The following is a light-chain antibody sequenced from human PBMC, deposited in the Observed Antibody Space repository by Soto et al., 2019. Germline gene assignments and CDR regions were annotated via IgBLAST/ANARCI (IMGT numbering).Light chain of an antibody. CDR3: QQYGSSPWT. V-gene: IGKV3-20*01. J-gene: IGKJ1*01. CDR1: QSVSSNY. CDR2: GAS. Sequence: EIVLTQSPGTLSLSPGERATLSCRASQSVSSNYLAWYQQKPGQAPRLLIYGASSRATGIPDRFSGSGSGTVFTLAISRLEPEDLAVYYCQQYGSSPWTFGLGTTVEI.